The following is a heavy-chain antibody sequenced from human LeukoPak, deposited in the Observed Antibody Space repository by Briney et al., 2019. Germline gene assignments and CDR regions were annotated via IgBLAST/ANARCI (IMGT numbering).Heavy chain of an antibody. D-gene: IGHD4-17*01. CDR3: ARIRLRSVTTVFDY. V-gene: IGHV1-2*06. CDR1: GYTFTGYY. CDR2: INPNSGGT. Sequence: ASVKVPCKASGYTFTGYYMHWVRQAPGQGLEWMGRINPNSGGTNYAQKFQGRVTMTRDTSISTAYMELSRLRSDDTAVYYCARIRLRSVTTVFDYWGQGTLVTVSS. J-gene: IGHJ4*02.